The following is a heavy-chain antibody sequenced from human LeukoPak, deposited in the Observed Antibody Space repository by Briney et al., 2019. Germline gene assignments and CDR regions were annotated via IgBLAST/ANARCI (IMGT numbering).Heavy chain of an antibody. V-gene: IGHV3-21*04. CDR1: GFTFSSYS. Sequence: GSLRLSCAASGFTFSSYSMNWVRPAPGKGLEWVSSISSSSSYIYYADSVKGRFTISRDNAKNSLYLQMNSLRAEDTAVYYCANNGYCSGGSCYSYWGQGTLVTVSS. D-gene: IGHD2-15*01. CDR2: ISSSSSYI. J-gene: IGHJ4*02. CDR3: ANNGYCSGGSCYSY.